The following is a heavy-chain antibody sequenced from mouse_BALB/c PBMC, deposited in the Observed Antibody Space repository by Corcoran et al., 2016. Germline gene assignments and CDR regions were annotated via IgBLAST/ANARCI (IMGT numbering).Heavy chain of an antibody. CDR1: GFNIKDTY. J-gene: IGHJ2*01. V-gene: IGHV14-3*02. Sequence: EGQLRQSGAELVKPGASVKLSCTASGFNIKDTYMHWVKQRPEQGLEWIGRIDPANGSIKSDPKFQGKATMTADTSSNTVYLQLSSLTSEATAVYYCGRSREGNYVIYWGQGTTLTVSS. D-gene: IGHD2-1*01. CDR3: GRSREGNYVIY. CDR2: IDPANGSI.